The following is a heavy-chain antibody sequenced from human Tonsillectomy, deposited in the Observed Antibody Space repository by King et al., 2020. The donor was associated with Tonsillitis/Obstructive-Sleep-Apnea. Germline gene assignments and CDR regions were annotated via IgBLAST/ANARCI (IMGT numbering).Heavy chain of an antibody. V-gene: IGHV1-46*01. CDR1: GYTFTSYY. Sequence: QLVQSGAEVKKPGASVKVSCKASGYTFTSYYMHWVRQAPGQGLEWMGIINPSGGSTSYAQTFQGRVTMTRDTSTSTVYMELSSLRSEDTAVYYCAREGPIVVVPAASMGDDAFDIWGQGTMVTVSS. CDR2: INPSGGST. CDR3: AREGPIVVVPAASMGDDAFDI. D-gene: IGHD2-2*01. J-gene: IGHJ3*02.